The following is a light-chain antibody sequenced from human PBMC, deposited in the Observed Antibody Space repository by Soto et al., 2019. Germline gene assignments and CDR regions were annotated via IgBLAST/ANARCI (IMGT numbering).Light chain of an antibody. Sequence: EIVMTQSPATLSVSPGERATLSCRASQSVSSNFAWYQQKPGQSPRLLIYGASTRATGIPDRFSGSGSGTDFTLTISSLQSEDFAVYYCQQYNNWPPTFGQGTKLEIK. CDR1: QSVSSN. V-gene: IGKV3-15*01. CDR2: GAS. J-gene: IGKJ2*01. CDR3: QQYNNWPPT.